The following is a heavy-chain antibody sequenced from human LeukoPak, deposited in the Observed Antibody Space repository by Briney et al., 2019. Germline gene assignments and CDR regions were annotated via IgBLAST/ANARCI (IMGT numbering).Heavy chain of an antibody. D-gene: IGHD3-10*01. CDR3: ARRIYGSWRPYYYYYMDV. CDR1: GGSLSSYY. J-gene: IGHJ6*03. Sequence: PSETLCLTCTVSGGSLSSYYWSWIRQPPGKGLEWVGYIYYSGSTNYNPSPKCLVATSVATSRNQFSLKLSSVTAADTAVNNCARRIYGSWRPYYYYYMDVWGKGTTVTVSS. CDR2: IYYSGST. V-gene: IGHV4-59*08.